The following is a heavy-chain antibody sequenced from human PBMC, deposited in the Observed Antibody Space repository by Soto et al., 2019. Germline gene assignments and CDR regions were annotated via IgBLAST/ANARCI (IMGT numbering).Heavy chain of an antibody. Sequence: PSETLSLTCTVSGGSISSYYWSWIRQPPGKGLEWIGYIYYSGSTNYNPSLKSRVTISVDTSKNQFSLKLSSVTAADTAVYYCARDSGSYFDYWGQGTLVTVSS. CDR1: GGSISSYY. CDR3: ARDSGSYFDY. V-gene: IGHV4-59*01. CDR2: IYYSGST. J-gene: IGHJ4*02. D-gene: IGHD1-26*01.